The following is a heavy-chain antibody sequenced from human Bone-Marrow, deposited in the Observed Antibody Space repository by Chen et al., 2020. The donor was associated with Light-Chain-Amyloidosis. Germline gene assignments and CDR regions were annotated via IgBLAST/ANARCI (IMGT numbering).Heavy chain of an antibody. J-gene: IGHJ4*02. CDR3: AXXXDGYNFDY. Sequence: EVQLEQSGPEVKKPGESLKISCKGSGYTFPNYWIGWVRQMPGKGLEWMGVIYPDDSDARYSPSFEGQVTISXXXXXXXXXXXXXXXXXXXXXXXXCAXXXDGYNFDYWGQGTLVTVSS. V-gene: IGHV5-51*01. D-gene: IGHD5-12*01. CDR1: GYTFPNYW. CDR2: IYPDDSDA.